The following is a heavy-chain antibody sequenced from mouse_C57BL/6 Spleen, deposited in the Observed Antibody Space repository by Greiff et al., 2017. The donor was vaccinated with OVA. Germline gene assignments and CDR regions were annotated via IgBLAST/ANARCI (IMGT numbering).Heavy chain of an antibody. D-gene: IGHD4-1*02. J-gene: IGHJ2*01. Sequence: QVQLKESGAELVKPGASVKISCKASGYAFSSYWMNWVKQRPGKGLEWIGQIYPGDGDTNYNGKFKGKATLTADKSSSTAYMQLSSLTSEDSAVYFCARRTQLYYFDYWGQGTTLTVSS. CDR3: ARRTQLYYFDY. CDR2: IYPGDGDT. V-gene: IGHV1-80*01. CDR1: GYAFSSYW.